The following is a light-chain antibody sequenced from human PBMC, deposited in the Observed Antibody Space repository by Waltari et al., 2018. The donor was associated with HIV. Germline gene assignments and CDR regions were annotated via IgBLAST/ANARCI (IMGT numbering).Light chain of an antibody. CDR3: QQYFSLPPT. CDR1: RSLLHMSNNKNY. CDR2: CAS. Sequence: DIVMTQSPDSLIVSVGERAPINYSSSRSLLHMSNNKNYLAWFQVKTGPPPNVVTYCASVRDSGVPDRFSGGGSATDFTLAINDVQAEDVALYYCQQYFSLPPTFGQGT. V-gene: IGKV4-1*01. J-gene: IGKJ2*01.